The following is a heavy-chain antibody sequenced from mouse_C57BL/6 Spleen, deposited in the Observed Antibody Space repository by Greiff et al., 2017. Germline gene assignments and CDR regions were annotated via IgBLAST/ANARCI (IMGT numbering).Heavy chain of an antibody. J-gene: IGHJ3*01. CDR2: FYPAGGSI. D-gene: IGHD4-1*01. V-gene: IGHV1-62-2*01. Sequence: VQLQQSGAELVKPGASVKLSCKASGYTFTEYTIHWVKQRSGQGLEWIGWFYPAGGSIKYNEKFKDKATLTADKSSSTVYMQLSRLTSEDSAVYYCAIGEANWDGAWFAYWGQGTLVTVAA. CDR3: AIGEANWDGAWFAY. CDR1: GYTFTEYT.